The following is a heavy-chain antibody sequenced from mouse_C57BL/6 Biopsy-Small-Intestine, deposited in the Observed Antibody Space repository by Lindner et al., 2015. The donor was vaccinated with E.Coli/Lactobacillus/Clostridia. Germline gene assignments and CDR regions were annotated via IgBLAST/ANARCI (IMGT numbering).Heavy chain of an antibody. V-gene: IGHV14-4*01. Sequence: FQGKATITADTSSNTAYLQLSSLTSEDTAVYYCTNGDYEAWFAYWGQGTLVTVSA. CDR3: TNGDYEAWFAY. D-gene: IGHD2-13*01. J-gene: IGHJ3*01.